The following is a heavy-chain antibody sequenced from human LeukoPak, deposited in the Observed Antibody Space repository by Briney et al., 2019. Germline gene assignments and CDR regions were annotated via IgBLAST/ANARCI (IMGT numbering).Heavy chain of an antibody. Sequence: PGGSLRLSCAASGFTFSSYEMNWVRQAPGKGLEWVSCISSSGSTIYYADSVKGRFTISRDNSKNTLYLRMNSLRAEDTAVYYCTKERRRDDILTGSFSDWGQGILVTVSS. V-gene: IGHV3-48*03. CDR2: ISSSGSTI. CDR3: TKERRRDDILTGSFSD. D-gene: IGHD3-9*01. J-gene: IGHJ4*02. CDR1: GFTFSSYE.